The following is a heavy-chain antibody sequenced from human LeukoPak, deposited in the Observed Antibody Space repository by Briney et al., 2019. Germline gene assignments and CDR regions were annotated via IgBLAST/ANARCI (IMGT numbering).Heavy chain of an antibody. Sequence: GESLKISCKGSGYSFTSYWIGWVRQMPGKGLEWMGIIYPGDSDTRYSPSFQGQVTISADKSISTAYLQWSSLKASDTAMYYRARRGFHCSSGSCGFDYWGQGTLVTVSS. CDR2: IYPGDSDT. CDR1: GYSFTSYW. CDR3: ARRGFHCSSGSCGFDY. J-gene: IGHJ4*02. V-gene: IGHV5-51*01. D-gene: IGHD2-15*01.